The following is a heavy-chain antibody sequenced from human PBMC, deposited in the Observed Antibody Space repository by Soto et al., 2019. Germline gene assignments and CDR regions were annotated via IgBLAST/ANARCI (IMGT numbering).Heavy chain of an antibody. V-gene: IGHV1-69*05. CDR2: IIPIFGTA. J-gene: IGHJ6*02. CDR1: GGTFSSYA. D-gene: IGHD2-8*02. Sequence: SVKVSCKASGGTFSSYAISWVRQAPGQGLEWMGGIIPIFGTANYAQKFQGRVVMTTDISTNTVYLELRSLRSDDTAMYYCGRCRTDSYAMDVWGQGTTVTVSS. CDR3: GRCRTDSYAMDV.